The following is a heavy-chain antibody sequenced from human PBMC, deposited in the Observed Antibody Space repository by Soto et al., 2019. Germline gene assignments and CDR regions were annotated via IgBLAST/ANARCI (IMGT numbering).Heavy chain of an antibody. D-gene: IGHD3-10*01. V-gene: IGHV1-18*01. Sequence: QVQLVQSGGEVKKPGASVKVSCKTSGYTFTTYGISWVRQAPGQGLEWVGWISAYSGKTHYAQKFQRKVTMTTDTSTNTAYLELRSLRSDATAVYYCARDPYSGDHQYWGQGTLVTVSS. J-gene: IGHJ4*02. CDR1: GYTFTTYG. CDR3: ARDPYSGDHQY. CDR2: ISAYSGKT.